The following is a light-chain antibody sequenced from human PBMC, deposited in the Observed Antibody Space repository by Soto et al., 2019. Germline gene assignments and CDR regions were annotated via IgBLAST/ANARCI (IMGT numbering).Light chain of an antibody. CDR3: GAWDGGLSAYV. Sequence: SVLTQPPSVSAAPGQRVTISCSGGRYNVGSNYVSWYQQLPGTAPKLLIYETDKRPSGIPDRFSGSQSATSATLDITGLQTGDEADYYCGAWDGGLSAYVFGAGTKLTVL. V-gene: IGLV1-51*02. CDR1: RYNVGSNY. CDR2: ETD. J-gene: IGLJ1*01.